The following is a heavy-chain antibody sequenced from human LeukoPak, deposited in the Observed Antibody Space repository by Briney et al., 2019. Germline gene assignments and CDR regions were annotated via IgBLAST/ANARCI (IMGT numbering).Heavy chain of an antibody. CDR1: GFHFSSYA. CDR2: ISGSGGST. Sequence: GGSLTLSCAASGFHFSSYAMSWVRQAPGKALEWVSSISGSGGSTYYADSVTGRLTISRDNSKNTLYLQMNSLRADNTAVYYCAKILSGLDNWGQGTLVTVSS. CDR3: AKILSGLDN. D-gene: IGHD2/OR15-2a*01. J-gene: IGHJ4*02. V-gene: IGHV3-23*01.